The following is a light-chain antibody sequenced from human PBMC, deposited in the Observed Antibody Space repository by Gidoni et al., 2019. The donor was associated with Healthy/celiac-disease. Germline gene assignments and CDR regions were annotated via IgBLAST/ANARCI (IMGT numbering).Light chain of an antibody. CDR2: DAS. J-gene: IGKJ4*01. CDR1: QSVNSY. CDR3: QQRSNWPPLT. Sequence: EIVLPQSPATLSLSPGERATLSCRASQSVNSYLAWYQQKPGQAPRLLIYDASNRATGIPARFSGSGSGTDFALTISSREPEDFAVYYCQQRSNWPPLTFGGGTKVEIK. V-gene: IGKV3-11*01.